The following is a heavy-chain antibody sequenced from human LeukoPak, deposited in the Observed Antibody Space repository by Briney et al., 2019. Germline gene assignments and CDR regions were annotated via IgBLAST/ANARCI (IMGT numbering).Heavy chain of an antibody. D-gene: IGHD5-12*01. Sequence: PSETLSLTCTVYGGSFSGYYWSWIRQPPGKGLEWIGEINHSGSTNYNPSLKSRVTISVDTSKNQFSLKLSSVTAADTAVYYCARGRIVATIRGRYYFDYWGQGTLVTVSS. CDR3: ARGRIVATIRGRYYFDY. CDR2: INHSGST. CDR1: GGSFSGYY. J-gene: IGHJ4*02. V-gene: IGHV4-34*01.